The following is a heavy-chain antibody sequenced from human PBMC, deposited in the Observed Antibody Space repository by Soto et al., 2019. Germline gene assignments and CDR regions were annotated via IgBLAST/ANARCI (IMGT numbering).Heavy chain of an antibody. CDR3: ARGGRDGYTNYYYYGMDV. D-gene: IGHD5-12*01. CDR1: GGTFSSYA. J-gene: IGHJ6*02. V-gene: IGHV1-69*13. CDR2: IIPIFGTA. Sequence: GASLKVSCKASGGTFSSYAISWVRQAPGQGLEWMGGIIPIFGTANYAQKFQGRVTITADESTSTAYMELSSLRSEDTAVYYCARGGRDGYTNYYYYGMDVWGQGTTVTVSS.